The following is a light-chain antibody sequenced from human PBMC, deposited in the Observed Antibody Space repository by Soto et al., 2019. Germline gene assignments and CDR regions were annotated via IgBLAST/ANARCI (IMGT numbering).Light chain of an antibody. V-gene: IGKV1-9*01. J-gene: IGKJ2*02. CDR2: AAS. CDR3: HQVNSYQRT. CDR1: QGIRDY. Sequence: IQVTQSPSSLSASVGDRVTITCRASQGIRDYLGWYQQKPGKAPKLLIYAASRLQSGVPSRFSGSGFGTDFTLTLSGLQPEDFATYYCHQVNSYQRTLGQGTKLEIK.